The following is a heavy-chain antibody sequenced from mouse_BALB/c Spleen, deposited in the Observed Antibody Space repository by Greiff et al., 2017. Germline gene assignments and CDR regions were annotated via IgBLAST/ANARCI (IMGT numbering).Heavy chain of an antibody. CDR2: ISSGGGST. D-gene: IGHD1-2*01. CDR1: GFAFSSYD. J-gene: IGHJ2*01. Sequence: EVKLVESGGGLVKPGGSLKLSYAASGFAFSSYDMSWVRQTPEKRLEWVAYISSGGGSTYYPDTVKGRFTISRDNAKNTLYLQMSSLKSEDTAMYYCARHVYGYPFDYWGQGTTLTVSS. CDR3: ARHVYGYPFDY. V-gene: IGHV5-12-1*01.